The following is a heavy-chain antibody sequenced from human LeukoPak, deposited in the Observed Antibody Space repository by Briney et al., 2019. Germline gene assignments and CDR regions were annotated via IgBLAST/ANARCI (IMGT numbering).Heavy chain of an antibody. D-gene: IGHD5-18*01. CDR2: IIPILGIA. V-gene: IGHV1-69*04. Sequence: SVKVSCKASGGTFSSYAISWVRQAPGQGLEWMGRIIPILGIANYAQKFQGRVTITADKSTSTAYMELSSLRSEDTAVYYCARNGKLSGYSYGGDYIDYWGQGTLVTVSS. CDR3: ARNGKLSGYSYGGDYIDY. CDR1: GGTFSSYA. J-gene: IGHJ4*02.